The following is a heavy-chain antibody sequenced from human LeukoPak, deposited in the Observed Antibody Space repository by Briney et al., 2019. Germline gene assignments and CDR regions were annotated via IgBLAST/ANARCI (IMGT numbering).Heavy chain of an antibody. Sequence: RWASVKVSCKASGYTFIGYYMHWVRRAPGQGLEWMGWINPHSGGTNSEQNFQGRVTMSRDTSISTVYMELSRLRSDDTALYHCAREGVIGDGYNFFDYWGQGTLVTVSS. J-gene: IGHJ4*02. D-gene: IGHD5-24*01. V-gene: IGHV1-2*02. CDR2: INPHSGGT. CDR3: AREGVIGDGYNFFDY. CDR1: GYTFIGYY.